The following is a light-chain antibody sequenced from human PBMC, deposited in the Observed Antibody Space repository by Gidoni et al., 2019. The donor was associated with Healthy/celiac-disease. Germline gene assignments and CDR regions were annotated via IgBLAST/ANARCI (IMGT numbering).Light chain of an antibody. CDR1: SGSIASNY. CDR3: QSYDSIARV. Sequence: NFMLTQPHSVSESPGKTVTISCTRSSGSIASNYVQWYQQRPGSAPTTVIYEDNQRPSGVPDRFSGSIDSSSNSASLTISGLKTEDEADYYCQSYDSIARVFSGGTKLTVL. J-gene: IGLJ3*02. CDR2: EDN. V-gene: IGLV6-57*04.